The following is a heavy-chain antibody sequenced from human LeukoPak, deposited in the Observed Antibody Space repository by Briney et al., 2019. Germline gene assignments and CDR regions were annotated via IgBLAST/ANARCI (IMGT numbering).Heavy chain of an antibody. CDR2: IYYSGTT. D-gene: IGHD4-11*01. CDR3: AGGSGGVTTLTKNFDY. CDR1: GGSISSYY. J-gene: IGHJ4*02. Sequence: SETLSLTCTVSGGSISSYYWSWIRQPPGKGLEWIGHIYYSGTTNYNPSLKSRVTISADTSKNQFSLKLSSVTAADTAVYYCAGGSGGVTTLTKNFDYWGQGTLVTVSS. V-gene: IGHV4-59*01.